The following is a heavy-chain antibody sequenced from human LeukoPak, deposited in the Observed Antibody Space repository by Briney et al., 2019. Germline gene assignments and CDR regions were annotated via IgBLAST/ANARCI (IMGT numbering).Heavy chain of an antibody. J-gene: IGHJ4*01. D-gene: IGHD3-10*01. CDR1: GGSISSSSYY. CDR2: IYYSGST. CDR3: ANTGSITMVRGFQGGSNFYD. Sequence: SETLSLTCTVSGGSISSSSYYWGWIRQPPGQGLEWIGSIYYSGSTYYNPSLKSRVTISVDTSKNQFSLKLSSVTAADTAVYYCANTGSITMVRGFQGGSNFYDWGHGVLVTVSS. V-gene: IGHV4-39*01.